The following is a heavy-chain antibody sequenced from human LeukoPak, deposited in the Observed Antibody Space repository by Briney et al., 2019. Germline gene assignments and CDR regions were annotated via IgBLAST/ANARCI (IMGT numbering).Heavy chain of an antibody. CDR3: ARDARLGYYYGSGSYSTAYYYYGMDV. D-gene: IGHD3-10*01. V-gene: IGHV1-18*03. Sequence: ASVKVSCKPSGYTFTSYGISGVRHAPGQGREWMGWISAYNGNTNYAQKLQGRVTMTTDTSTSTAYMELRRLRSDDMAVYYCARDARLGYYYGSGSYSTAYYYYGMDVWGQGTTVTVSS. CDR2: ISAYNGNT. J-gene: IGHJ6*01. CDR1: GYTFTSYG.